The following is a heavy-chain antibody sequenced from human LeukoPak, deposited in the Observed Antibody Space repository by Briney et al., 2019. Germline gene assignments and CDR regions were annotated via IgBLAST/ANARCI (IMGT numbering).Heavy chain of an antibody. CDR1: GFTFSSYA. D-gene: IGHD3-10*01. CDR3: AKLPHYYGSGRPFDY. CDR2: ISGSGGST. V-gene: IGHV3-23*01. J-gene: IGHJ4*02. Sequence: GGSLRLSCAASGFTFSSYAMSWVRQAPGKGLEWVSAISGSGGSTYYADSVKGRFTISRDNSKNTLHLQMNSLRAEDTAVYYCAKLPHYYGSGRPFDYWGQGTLVTVSS.